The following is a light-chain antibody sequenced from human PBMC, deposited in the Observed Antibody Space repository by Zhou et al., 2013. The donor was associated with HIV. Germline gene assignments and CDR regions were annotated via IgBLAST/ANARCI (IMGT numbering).Light chain of an antibody. Sequence: ESVLTQSPGTLSLSPGERATLSCRASQSVNNNYLAWYQQKLGQAPRLLIYDASIRPTGIPDRFSGSGSGTDFTLTIARLEPEDFAVYYCQQYGSSPWTFGQGTKVEI. CDR3: QQYGSSPWT. J-gene: IGKJ1*01. CDR1: QSVNNNY. V-gene: IGKV3-20*01. CDR2: DAS.